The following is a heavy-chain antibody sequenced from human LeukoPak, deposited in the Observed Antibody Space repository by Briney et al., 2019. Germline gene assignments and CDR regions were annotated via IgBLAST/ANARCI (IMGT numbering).Heavy chain of an antibody. J-gene: IGHJ5*01. CDR1: GYTFTSYD. V-gene: IGHV1-8*03. D-gene: IGHD3-3*01. CDR3: ACGPPLEWFHNWFDP. CDR2: MNPNSGNT. Sequence: GASVKVSRKASGYTFTSYDINWVRQATGQGLEWMGWMNPNSGNTGYAQKFQSRVTITRNTSISTAYMELSSLRSEDSAVYYCACGPPLEWFHNWFDPWGQGTLVTVSS.